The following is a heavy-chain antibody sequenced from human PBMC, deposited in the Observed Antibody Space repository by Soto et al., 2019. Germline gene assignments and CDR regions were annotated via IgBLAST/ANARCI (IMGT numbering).Heavy chain of an antibody. CDR3: ARGAYDYGDYVDAFDI. Sequence: EVQLVESGGGLVQPGGSLRLSCVVSGFTFSNYWMRWVRQAPGKGLEWVADIKQDGSEKYYVDSVKGRFTISRDNAKNSLYLQMNSLRSEDTAMYYCARGAYDYGDYVDAFDIWGQVTMVTVSS. D-gene: IGHD4-17*01. V-gene: IGHV3-7*01. CDR1: GFTFSNYW. CDR2: IKQDGSEK. J-gene: IGHJ3*02.